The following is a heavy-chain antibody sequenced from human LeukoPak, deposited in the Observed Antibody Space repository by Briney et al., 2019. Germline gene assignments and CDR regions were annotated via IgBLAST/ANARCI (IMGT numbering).Heavy chain of an antibody. J-gene: IGHJ5*02. CDR3: ARSIAAAGGGYWFDP. CDR1: GGSISSHY. V-gene: IGHV4-59*11. Sequence: SATLSLACTVPGGSISSHYWSWLRPPPGQGMEWIGYIYYSGSTNYNPTLKSRVTRSVDTSKTQFSLKLSTVTAADTAVYYCARSIAAAGGGYWFDPWGQGTLVTVSS. D-gene: IGHD6-13*01. CDR2: IYYSGST.